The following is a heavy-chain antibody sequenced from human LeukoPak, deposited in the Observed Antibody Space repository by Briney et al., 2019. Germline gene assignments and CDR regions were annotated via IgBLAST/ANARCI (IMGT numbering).Heavy chain of an antibody. CDR3: ASTIGYYYDSSGYFQH. J-gene: IGHJ1*01. Sequence: ASVKVSCKASGYTFTNYGISWVRQAPGQGLEWMGWINAYNDNTNYAQKFQGRVTMTTDTSTSTAYMELRSLRSDDTAVYYCASTIGYYYDSSGYFQHWGQGTLVTVSS. CDR1: GYTFTNYG. D-gene: IGHD3-22*01. V-gene: IGHV1-18*04. CDR2: INAYNDNT.